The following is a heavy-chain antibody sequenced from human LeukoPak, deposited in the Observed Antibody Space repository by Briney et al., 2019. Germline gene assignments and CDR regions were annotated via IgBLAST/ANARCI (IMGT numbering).Heavy chain of an antibody. CDR2: ISSDGSRK. CDR3: AKYAYNWNAPDGFDM. V-gene: IGHV3-30*18. Sequence: GGSLRLSCRASRFSFSDYDMHWVRQAPGKGLEWVAVISSDGSRKYYGDSVKGRFTISRDNSESTLFLQMNSLRTDDTSVYFCAKYAYNWNAPDGFDMWGQGTMVIVSS. D-gene: IGHD1-1*01. J-gene: IGHJ3*02. CDR1: RFSFSDYD.